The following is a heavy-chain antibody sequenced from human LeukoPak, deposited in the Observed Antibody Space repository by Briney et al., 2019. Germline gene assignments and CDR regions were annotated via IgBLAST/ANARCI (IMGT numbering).Heavy chain of an antibody. CDR3: ARTLWFGETGFDY. CDR2: IYYSGST. V-gene: IGHV4-28*06. CDR1: GCSISSSNW. J-gene: IGHJ4*02. D-gene: IGHD3-10*01. Sequence: SDTLSLTCAVSGCSISSSNWWGWIRQPPGKGLEWIGYIYYSGSTNYNPSLKSRVTMSVDTSKNQFSLKLSSVTALDTAVYYCARTLWFGETGFDYWGQGTLVTVSS.